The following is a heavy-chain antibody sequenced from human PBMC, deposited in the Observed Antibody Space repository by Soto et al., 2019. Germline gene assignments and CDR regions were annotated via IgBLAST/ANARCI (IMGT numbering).Heavy chain of an antibody. V-gene: IGHV4-30-4*01. J-gene: IGHJ4*02. D-gene: IGHD4-17*01. CDR3: ARADDFSDRLDY. CDR2: IYYSGST. Sequence: PSETLSLTCTVSGGSISSGDFYWSWIRQPPGKGLELIGNIYYSGSTYYNPSFRSRAIMSVDTSQNQFSLKLSSLTAADTAVYFCARADDFSDRLDYWGQGALVTVSS. CDR1: GGSISSGDFY.